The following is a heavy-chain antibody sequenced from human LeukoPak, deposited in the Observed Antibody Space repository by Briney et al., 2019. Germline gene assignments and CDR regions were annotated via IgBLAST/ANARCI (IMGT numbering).Heavy chain of an antibody. D-gene: IGHD3-3*02. V-gene: IGHV4-59*01. Sequence: PSETLSLTCTVSGGSISSYYWSWIRQPPGKGLEWIGYIYYSGSTYYNPSLKSRVTISVDTSKNQFSLKLSSVTAADTAVYYCARAVIPSIFGVVIWFDPWGQGTLVTVSS. CDR1: GGSISSYY. CDR3: ARAVIPSIFGVVIWFDP. CDR2: IYYSGST. J-gene: IGHJ5*02.